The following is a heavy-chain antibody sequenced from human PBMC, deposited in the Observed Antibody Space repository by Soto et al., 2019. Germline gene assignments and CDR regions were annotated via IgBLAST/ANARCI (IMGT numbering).Heavy chain of an antibody. Sequence: SVTQPLTYAVSCGYISSSNWWSWVRQPPGKGLEWIGEIYHSGSTNYNPSLKRRVTISVDKSKNQSSLKLSSVTAAATAVYYCALLRLGVWGKGTTVTVSS. CDR1: CGYISSSNW. V-gene: IGHV4-4*02. D-gene: IGHD3-3*01. J-gene: IGHJ6*04. CDR3: ALLRLGV. CDR2: IYHSGST.